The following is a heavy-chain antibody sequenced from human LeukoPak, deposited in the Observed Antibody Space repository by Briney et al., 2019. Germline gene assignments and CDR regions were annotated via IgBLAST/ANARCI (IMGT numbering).Heavy chain of an antibody. J-gene: IGHJ6*03. V-gene: IGHV3-21*01. D-gene: IGHD3-22*01. Sequence: GGSLRLSCAASGFTFSSYSMNWVRQAPGKGLEWASSISSSSSYIYYADSVKGRFTISRDNAKNSLYLQMNSLRAEDTAVYYCARADSSGYYLTYYYYYMDVWGKGTTVTVSS. CDR2: ISSSSSYI. CDR1: GFTFSSYS. CDR3: ARADSSGYYLTYYYYYMDV.